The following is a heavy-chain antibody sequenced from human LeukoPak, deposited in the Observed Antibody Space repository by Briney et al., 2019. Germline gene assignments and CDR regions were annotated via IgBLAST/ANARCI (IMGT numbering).Heavy chain of an antibody. Sequence: ASVKVSCKASGGTFSSYAISWVRQAPGQGLEWMGGIIPIFGTTNYAQKFQDRVTIIADKSTSTAYMGLSSLRSEDTAVYYCARVVGLTGYSSSWYSDYYYYMDVWGKGTTVTVSS. J-gene: IGHJ6*03. CDR2: IIPIFGTT. D-gene: IGHD6-13*01. V-gene: IGHV1-69*06. CDR3: ARVVGLTGYSSSWYSDYYYYMDV. CDR1: GGTFSSYA.